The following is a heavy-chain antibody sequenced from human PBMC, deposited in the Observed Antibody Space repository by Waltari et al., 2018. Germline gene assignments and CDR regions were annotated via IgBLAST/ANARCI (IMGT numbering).Heavy chain of an antibody. J-gene: IGHJ4*02. Sequence: EVQLVESGGGLVQPGESLRLSCAASGFTVSNNYMSWVRQAPGTGLGGVSFIYSGGSTQYADSLKGRFTITRDSTKNTLYLQMNSLRVEDTAVYYCATSPGGGGFWGQGTLVTVSS. CDR3: ATSPGGGGF. V-gene: IGHV3-66*01. CDR2: IYSGGST. CDR1: GFTVSNNY. D-gene: IGHD2-21*01.